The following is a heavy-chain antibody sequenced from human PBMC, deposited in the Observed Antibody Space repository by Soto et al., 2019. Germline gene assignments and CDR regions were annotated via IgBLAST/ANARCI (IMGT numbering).Heavy chain of an antibody. CDR2: INHSGST. Sequence: SETLSLTCAVYGGSFSGYYWSGIRQPPGKGLEWIGEINHSGSTNYNPSLKSRVTISVDTSKNQFSLKLSSVTAADTAVYYCASSSLYGMDVWGQGTTAT. J-gene: IGHJ6*02. V-gene: IGHV4-34*01. CDR1: GGSFSGYY. CDR3: ASSSLYGMDV.